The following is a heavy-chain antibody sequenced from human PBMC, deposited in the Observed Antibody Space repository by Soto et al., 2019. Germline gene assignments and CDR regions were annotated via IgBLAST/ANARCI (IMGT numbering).Heavy chain of an antibody. Sequence: SVKVSCRASGGTFRSYAISCARQAPEHGLEWMVGIIPIFGTANYAQKFQGRVTITADESTSTAYMELSSLRSEDTAVYYCASSPYDILPGYYSGAFDIWGQGTMVTVSS. V-gene: IGHV1-69*13. CDR1: GGTFRSYA. D-gene: IGHD3-9*01. CDR3: ASSPYDILPGYYSGAFDI. CDR2: IIPIFGTA. J-gene: IGHJ3*02.